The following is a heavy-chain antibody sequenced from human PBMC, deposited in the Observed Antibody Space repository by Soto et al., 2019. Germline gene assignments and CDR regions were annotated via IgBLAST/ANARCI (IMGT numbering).Heavy chain of an antibody. CDR2: ISGSGDRT. Sequence: EVQLLESGGGLVQPGESLRLSCGASKFIINSYAMSWVRQAPGKGLEWVSTISGSGDRTYYADSVKGRFTISRDNFKNSLYLQMNSLRVEDTAMYYCAKVGYYGSGSPLGRDYWGQGTLVTVSS. V-gene: IGHV3-23*01. CDR1: KFIINSYA. D-gene: IGHD3-10*01. CDR3: AKVGYYGSGSPLGRDY. J-gene: IGHJ4*02.